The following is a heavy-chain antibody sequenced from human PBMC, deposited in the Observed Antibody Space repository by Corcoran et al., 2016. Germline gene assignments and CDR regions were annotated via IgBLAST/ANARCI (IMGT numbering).Heavy chain of an antibody. CDR2: IKEDGSEK. CDR3: ANTYHCGGGRCYTDY. J-gene: IGHJ4*02. V-gene: IGHV3-7*01. D-gene: IGHD2-15*01. CDR1: GFTFDTSW. Sequence: EVQLVESGGGLVQPGGSLRLSCAASGFTFDTSWMNWVRQVPGKGLECVANIKEDGSEKYYVDSVKGRFTISRDNAKNSLYLQMNSLRAEDTAVYYCANTYHCGGGRCYTDYWGQGTLVTVSS.